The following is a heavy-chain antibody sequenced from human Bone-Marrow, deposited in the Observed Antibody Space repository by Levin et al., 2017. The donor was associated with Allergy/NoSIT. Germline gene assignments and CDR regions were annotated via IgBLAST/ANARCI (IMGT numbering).Heavy chain of an antibody. CDR3: ARDLCSRDIVATIRPSSCLLYDDDGMDV. CDR1: GFTFSSYW. Sequence: GGSLRLSCAASGFTFSSYWMSWVRQAPGKGLEWVANIKQDGSEKYYVDSVKGRFTISRDNAKNSLYLQMNSLRAEDTAVYYCARDLCSRDIVATIRPSSCLLYDDDGMDVWGQGTTVTVSS. V-gene: IGHV3-7*01. J-gene: IGHJ6*02. CDR2: IKQDGSEK. D-gene: IGHD5-12*01.